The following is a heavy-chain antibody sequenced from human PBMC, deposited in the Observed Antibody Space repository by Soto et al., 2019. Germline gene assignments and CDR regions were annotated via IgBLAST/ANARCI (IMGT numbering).Heavy chain of an antibody. J-gene: IGHJ5*02. V-gene: IGHV4-34*01. CDR3: ARDSAYYDYVWGSYRPHRLNWFDP. Sequence: SETLSLTCAVYGGSFSGYYWSWIRQPPGKGLEWIGEINHSGSTNYNPSLKSRVTISVDTSKNQFSLKLSSVTAADTAVYYCARDSAYYDYVWGSYRPHRLNWFDPWGQVTLVTVSS. D-gene: IGHD3-16*02. CDR2: INHSGST. CDR1: GGSFSGYY.